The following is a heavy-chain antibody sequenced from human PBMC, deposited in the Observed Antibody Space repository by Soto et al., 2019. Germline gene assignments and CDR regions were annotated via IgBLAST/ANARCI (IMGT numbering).Heavy chain of an antibody. J-gene: IGHJ4*02. CDR2: IYYSGST. D-gene: IGHD3-3*01. V-gene: IGHV4-39*01. Sequence: SETLSLTCTVSGGSISSSSYYWGWIRQPPGKGLEWIGSIYYSGSTYYNPSLKSRVTISVDTSKNQFSLKLSSVTAADTAVYYCARLQDYDFWSGHPYFDYWGQGTLVTVSS. CDR1: GGSISSSSYY. CDR3: ARLQDYDFWSGHPYFDY.